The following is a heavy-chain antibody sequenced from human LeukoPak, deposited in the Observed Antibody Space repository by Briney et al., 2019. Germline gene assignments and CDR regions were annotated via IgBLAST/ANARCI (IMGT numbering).Heavy chain of an antibody. D-gene: IGHD3-10*01. CDR2: ISGSGGST. Sequence: GGSLRLSCAASGFTFSSYAMSWVRQAPGKGLEWVSAISGSGGSTYYADSVKGRFTISRDNSKNSLYLQMNSLRAEDTAVYYCARELLWFGELSYDAFDIWGQGTMVTVSS. CDR1: GFTFSSYA. CDR3: ARELLWFGELSYDAFDI. V-gene: IGHV3-23*01. J-gene: IGHJ3*02.